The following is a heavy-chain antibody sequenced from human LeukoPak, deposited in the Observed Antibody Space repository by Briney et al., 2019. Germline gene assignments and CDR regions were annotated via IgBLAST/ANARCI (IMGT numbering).Heavy chain of an antibody. J-gene: IGHJ3*02. V-gene: IGHV3-33*08. Sequence: GGSLRLSCAASGFTFSSYSMNWVRQAPGKGLEWVAAVWFDGSNKYYADSVKGRFTISRDNSKNTLYLQMNSLRAEDTAVYYCARRLYCSSDSCYTGPDAFDIWGQGTMVTVSS. CDR2: VWFDGSNK. CDR3: ARRLYCSSDSCYTGPDAFDI. D-gene: IGHD2-2*02. CDR1: GFTFSSYS.